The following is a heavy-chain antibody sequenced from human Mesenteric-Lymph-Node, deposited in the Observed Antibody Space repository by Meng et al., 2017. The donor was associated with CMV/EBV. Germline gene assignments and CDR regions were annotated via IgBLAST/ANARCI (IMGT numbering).Heavy chain of an antibody. D-gene: IGHD3-10*01. Sequence: TFSGCSLSTRGLAVAWIRQHPGKALEFRALIYCDDDMRYSPSLNNRLTITKDTSKNQVVLTMTNMDPVDTATYFCAHSYASGTRLGYWGQGTLVTVSS. J-gene: IGHJ4*02. CDR2: IYCDDDM. V-gene: IGHV2-5*02. CDR1: GCSLSTRGLA. CDR3: AHSYASGTRLGY.